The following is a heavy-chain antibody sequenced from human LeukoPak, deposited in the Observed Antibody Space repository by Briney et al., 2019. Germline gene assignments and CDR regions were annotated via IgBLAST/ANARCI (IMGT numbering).Heavy chain of an antibody. CDR3: ATSGSSHFDY. J-gene: IGHJ4*02. CDR1: GGSFSGYY. Sequence: SETLSLTCAVYGGSFSGYYWSWIRQPPGKGLEWIGEINHSRSTNYNPSLKSRVTISVDTSKNQFSLKLSSVTAADTAVYYCATSGSSHFDYWGQGTLVTVSS. CDR2: INHSRST. D-gene: IGHD1-26*01. V-gene: IGHV4-34*01.